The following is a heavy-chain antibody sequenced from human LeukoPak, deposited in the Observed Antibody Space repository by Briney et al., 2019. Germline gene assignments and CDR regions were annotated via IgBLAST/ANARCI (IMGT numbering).Heavy chain of an antibody. J-gene: IGHJ4*02. CDR3: AREVESSWYAPLDY. CDR2: IYYSGST. V-gene: IGHV4-31*03. Sequence: PSETLSLTCTVSGGSISSGGYYWSWIRQHPGKGLEWIGYIYYSGSTYYNPSLKSRVTISVDTSKNQFSLKLSSVTAADTAVYYCAREVESSWYAPLDYWGQGTLVTVSS. CDR1: GGSISSGGYY. D-gene: IGHD6-13*01.